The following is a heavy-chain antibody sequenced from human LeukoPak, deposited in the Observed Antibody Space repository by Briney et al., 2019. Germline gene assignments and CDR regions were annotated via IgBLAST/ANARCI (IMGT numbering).Heavy chain of an antibody. Sequence: GESLKFSCKGSGYTFATYWICWVRQMPGKGLGWMKIIYPGDSRTTYSPSFQGQVTISADKSIRTAYLQWNSLKASDTAIYYCVRHLSDITSCPNYWGPGTLITVAS. J-gene: IGHJ4*02. V-gene: IGHV5-51*01. CDR1: GYTFATYW. CDR2: IYPGDSRT. CDR3: VRHLSDITSCPNY. D-gene: IGHD2-2*01.